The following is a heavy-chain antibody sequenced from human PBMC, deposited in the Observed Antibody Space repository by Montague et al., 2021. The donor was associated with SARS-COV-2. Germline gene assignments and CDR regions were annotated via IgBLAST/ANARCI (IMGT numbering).Heavy chain of an antibody. J-gene: IGHJ2*01. CDR2: IYHSGST. Sequence: SETLSLTCTVSNVSINNYSRGWVRQPPGKGLEWIGEIYHSGSTNYNPSLKSRVTISIDKSKNQFSLKLSSVTAADTAVYYCAREFRTYGYGGQYWYFDLWGRGTLVTVSS. D-gene: IGHD3-10*01. V-gene: IGHV4-4*02. CDR1: NVSINNYS. CDR3: AREFRTYGYGGQYWYFDL.